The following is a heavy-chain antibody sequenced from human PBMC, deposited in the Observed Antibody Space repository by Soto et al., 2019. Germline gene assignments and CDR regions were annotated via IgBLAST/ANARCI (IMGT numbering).Heavy chain of an antibody. CDR3: AKSTGGTANGLDV. CDR2: ISWKSGSI. CDR1: GFTFSDYA. D-gene: IGHD2-8*02. J-gene: IGHJ6*02. V-gene: IGHV3-9*01. Sequence: PGGSLRLSCAASGFTFSDYAMHWVRQAPGKGLEWVSGISWKSGSIGYADSVKGRFTISRDNAKKSLYLQMNSLRAEDTALYYCAKSTGGTANGLDVWGQGTTVTVSS.